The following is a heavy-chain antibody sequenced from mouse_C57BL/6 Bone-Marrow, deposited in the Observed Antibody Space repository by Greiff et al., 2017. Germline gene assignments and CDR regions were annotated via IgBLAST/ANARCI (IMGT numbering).Heavy chain of an antibody. CDR1: GYTFTGYW. Sequence: QVQLQQSGAELMKPGASVKLSCKATGYTFTGYWIEWVKQRPGHGLEWIGEILPGSGSTNYNEKFKGKATFTADTSSNTAYMQLSSLTSEDSAVYFCSRSGPVVGYYFDYWGQGTTLTVSS. CDR3: SRSGPVVGYYFDY. V-gene: IGHV1-9*01. D-gene: IGHD1-1*01. CDR2: ILPGSGST. J-gene: IGHJ2*01.